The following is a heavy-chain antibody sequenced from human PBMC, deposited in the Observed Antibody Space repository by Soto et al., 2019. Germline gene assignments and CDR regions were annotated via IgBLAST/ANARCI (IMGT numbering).Heavy chain of an antibody. V-gene: IGHV1-69*13. Sequence: SVKVSCKASGGTFSSYAISWVRQAPGQGLEWMGGIIPIFGTANYAQKFQGRVTITADESTSTAYMELSSLRSEDTAVYYCAREKRRGQYCSGGSCYFDYWGQGTLVTVSS. D-gene: IGHD2-15*01. CDR3: AREKRRGQYCSGGSCYFDY. J-gene: IGHJ4*02. CDR1: GGTFSSYA. CDR2: IIPIFGTA.